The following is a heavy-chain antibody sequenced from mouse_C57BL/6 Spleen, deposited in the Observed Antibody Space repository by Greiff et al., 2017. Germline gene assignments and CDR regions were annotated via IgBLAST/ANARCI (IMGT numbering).Heavy chain of an antibody. CDR3: ARSLTGTDAMDY. J-gene: IGHJ4*01. D-gene: IGHD4-1*01. Sequence: EVQLQQSGPELVKPGASVKIPCKASGYTFTDYNMDWVKQSPGKSLEWIGDINPNNGGTIYNQKFKGKATLTVDKSSSTAYMELRSLTSEDTAVYYCARSLTGTDAMDYWGQGTSVTDSS. CDR2: INPNNGGT. CDR1: GYTFTDYN. V-gene: IGHV1-18*01.